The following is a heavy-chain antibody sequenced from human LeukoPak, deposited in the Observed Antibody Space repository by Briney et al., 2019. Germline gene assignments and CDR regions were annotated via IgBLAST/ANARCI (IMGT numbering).Heavy chain of an antibody. J-gene: IGHJ3*02. CDR1: GGSISSYY. V-gene: IGHV4-59*01. Sequence: PSETLSLTCTVSGGSISSYYWSWIRQPPGKGLEWIGYIYYSGSTNYNPSLKSRVTISVDTSKNQFSLKLSSVTAADTAVYYCARENGEYYGSSGWSDAFDIWGQGTMVTVSS. D-gene: IGHD3-22*01. CDR2: IYYSGST. CDR3: ARENGEYYGSSGWSDAFDI.